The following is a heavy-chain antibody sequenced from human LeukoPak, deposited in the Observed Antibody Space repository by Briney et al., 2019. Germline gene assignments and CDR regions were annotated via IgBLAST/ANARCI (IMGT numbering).Heavy chain of an antibody. CDR3: ASRHITLTDEFDY. D-gene: IGHD3-22*01. CDR2: IYHSGNT. CDR1: GYSISNGYS. V-gene: IGHV4-38-2*01. Sequence: SETLSLTCSVSGYSISNGYSWGWIRQPPGKGLEWIGSIYHSGNTYYNPSLKSRVTISVDTSKNQFSLKLTSVSAADTAVYYCASRHITLTDEFDYWGQGILVTVSS. J-gene: IGHJ4*02.